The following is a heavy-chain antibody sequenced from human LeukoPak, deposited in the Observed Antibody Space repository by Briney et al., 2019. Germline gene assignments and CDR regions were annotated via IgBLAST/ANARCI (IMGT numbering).Heavy chain of an antibody. D-gene: IGHD5-24*01. CDR2: ISAYNGNT. CDR3: ARVEGRDYYYYYGMDA. Sequence: ASVKVSCKASGYTFTSYGISWVRQAPGQGLEWMGWISAYNGNTNYAQKLQGRATMTTDTSTSTAYMELRSLRSDDTAVYYCARVEGRDYYYYYGMDAWGQGTTVTVSS. J-gene: IGHJ6*02. CDR1: GYTFTSYG. V-gene: IGHV1-18*01.